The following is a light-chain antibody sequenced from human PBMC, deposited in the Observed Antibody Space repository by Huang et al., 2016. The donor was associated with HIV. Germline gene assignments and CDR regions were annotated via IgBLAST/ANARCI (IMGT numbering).Light chain of an antibody. CDR1: QSVGSN. CDR3: QQYNNWPPGSYT. J-gene: IGKJ2*01. CDR2: GAS. Sequence: EIVMTQSPATLSVSPGERATLSCRASQSVGSNLAWYQQNPGQAPRVLIYGASTMATGITARFSGSGAGTEFTLTISSLQSEDFAVYYCQQYNNWPPGSYTFGQGTKLEIK. V-gene: IGKV3-15*01.